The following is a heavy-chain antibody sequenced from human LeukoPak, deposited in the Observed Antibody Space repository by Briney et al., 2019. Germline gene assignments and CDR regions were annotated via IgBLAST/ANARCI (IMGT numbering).Heavy chain of an antibody. J-gene: IGHJ6*04. CDR1: GGSFSGYY. D-gene: IGHD3-10*01. V-gene: IGHV4-34*01. CDR2: INHSGST. CDR3: ARDEVGTMVRGVIAGMDV. Sequence: SETLSLTCAVYGGSFSGYYWSWIRQPPGKGLEWIGEINHSGSTNYNPSLKSRVTISVDTSKNQFSLKLSSVTAADTAVYYCARDEVGTMVRGVIAGMDVWGKGTTVTVSS.